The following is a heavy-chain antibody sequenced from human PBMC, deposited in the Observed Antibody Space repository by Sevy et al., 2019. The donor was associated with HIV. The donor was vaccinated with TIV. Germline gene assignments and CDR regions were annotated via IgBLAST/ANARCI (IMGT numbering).Heavy chain of an antibody. CDR2: IGVYNGNA. J-gene: IGHJ4*02. D-gene: IGHD3-10*01. V-gene: IGHV1-18*04. Sequence: ASVKVSCKASGYNFASDGFSWVRQAPGQGLEWMGWIGVYNGNAKYAQVFQDRFTMTTDTSTSTAYMELRSLRSDDTAVYYCARVPTYCYGSATYFDYWGQGTLVTVSS. CDR1: GYNFASDG. CDR3: ARVPTYCYGSATYFDY.